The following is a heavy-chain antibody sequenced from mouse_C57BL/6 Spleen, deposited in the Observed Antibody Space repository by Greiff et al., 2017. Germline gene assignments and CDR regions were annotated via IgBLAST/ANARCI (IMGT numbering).Heavy chain of an antibody. CDR1: GYTFTSYW. CDR3: AREGTAQAPYAMDY. CDR2: IDPNSGGT. J-gene: IGHJ4*01. Sequence: QVQLQQSGAELVKPGASVKLSCKASGYTFTSYWMHWVQQRPGRGLEWIGRIDPNSGGTKYNEKFKSKATLTVDKPSSTAYMQLSSLTSEDSAVYYCAREGTAQAPYAMDYWGQGTSVTVSS. V-gene: IGHV1-72*01. D-gene: IGHD3-2*02.